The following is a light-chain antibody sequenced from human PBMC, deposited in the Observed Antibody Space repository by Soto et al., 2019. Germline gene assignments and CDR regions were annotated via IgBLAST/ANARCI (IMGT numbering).Light chain of an antibody. CDR3: AAWDDSLSGVV. V-gene: IGLV1-47*02. J-gene: IGLJ2*01. Sequence: QSALTQPPSASGTTGQRVVISCSGSNSNVGVNTISWYQHLPGTAPQLLLHTDDQRPSGIPDRFSGSKSGTSASLAISGLRSEDEADYYCAAWDDSLSGVVFGGGTKVTVL. CDR1: NSNVGVNT. CDR2: TDD.